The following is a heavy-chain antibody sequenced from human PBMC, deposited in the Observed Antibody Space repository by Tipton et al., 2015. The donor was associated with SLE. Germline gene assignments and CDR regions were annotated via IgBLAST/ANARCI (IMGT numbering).Heavy chain of an antibody. V-gene: IGHV4-59*13. J-gene: IGHJ6*03. CDR1: GGSITTYY. D-gene: IGHD3-10*01. Sequence: TLSLTCTVSGGSITTYYWTWIRQPPGKGLEWIGYIYYSGRPNFNPSLKSRVTVSVDPSKNQFSLRLSSVTAADSAVYYCARADGSYFYYFMDVWGKGTTVTVSS. CDR3: ARADGSYFYYFMDV. CDR2: IYYSGRP.